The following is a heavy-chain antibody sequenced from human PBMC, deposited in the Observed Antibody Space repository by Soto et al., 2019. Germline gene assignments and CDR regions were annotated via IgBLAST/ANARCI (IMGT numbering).Heavy chain of an antibody. CDR1: GYTFTSYG. CDR3: ARDAIVGATASYFDY. Sequence: QVQLVQSGAEVKKPGASVKVSCKASGYTFTSYGISWVRQAPGQGLEWMGWISAYNGNTNYAQKLQGRGNMTTDTSTSTAYMELRSLRSDHTAVYYCARDAIVGATASYFDYWGQGTRVTVSS. D-gene: IGHD1-26*01. V-gene: IGHV1-18*01. CDR2: ISAYNGNT. J-gene: IGHJ4*02.